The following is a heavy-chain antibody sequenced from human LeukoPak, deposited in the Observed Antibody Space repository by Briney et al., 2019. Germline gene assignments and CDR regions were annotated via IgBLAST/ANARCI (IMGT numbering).Heavy chain of an antibody. V-gene: IGHV3-30-3*01. CDR1: GFTFSSYA. CDR3: ARDGLLGYFDY. J-gene: IGHJ4*02. D-gene: IGHD7-27*01. Sequence: GRSLRLSCAASGFTFSSYAMHWVRQAPGKGLKWVAVISYDGSNKYYADSVKGRFTISRDNSKNTLYLQMNSLRAEDTAVYYCARDGLLGYFDYWGQGTLVTVSS. CDR2: ISYDGSNK.